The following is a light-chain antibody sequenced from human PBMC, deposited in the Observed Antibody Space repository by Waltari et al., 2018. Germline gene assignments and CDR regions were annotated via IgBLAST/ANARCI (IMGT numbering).Light chain of an antibody. V-gene: IGLV2-23*01. J-gene: IGLJ1*01. CDR1: SRDVGSYNL. CDR2: EGS. Sequence: QSALTQPASVSGSPGQSITIPCTGTSRDVGSYNLVSWYQQHPGKAPKRMIYEGSKRPSGVSNRFSGSKSGNTASLTISGLQAEDEADYYCCSYAGSLYVFGTGTKVTVL. CDR3: CSYAGSLYV.